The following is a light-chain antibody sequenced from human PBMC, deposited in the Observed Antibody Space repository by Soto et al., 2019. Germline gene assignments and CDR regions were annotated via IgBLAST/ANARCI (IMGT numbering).Light chain of an antibody. V-gene: IGKV3-15*01. CDR2: DAF. J-gene: IGKJ4*01. CDR1: QSVSSD. CDR3: QRHDTWPLT. Sequence: ESVMTQAPATLSVSPGERATLSCRASQSVSSDLAWYQQKPGQAPRLLIYDAFSRATGVPARFSGSGSGTEFTLTISRLQSEFGAYYYCQRHDTWPLTFGGGTKVEIK.